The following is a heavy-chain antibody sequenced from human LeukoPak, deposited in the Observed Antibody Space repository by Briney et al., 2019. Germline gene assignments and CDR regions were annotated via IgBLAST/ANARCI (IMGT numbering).Heavy chain of an antibody. CDR2: ITGSGGISGRGGST. CDR3: AKAYYYGSDSNYKTFDY. Sequence: PGGSLRLSCAASGFTFSSYGMHWVREAPGKGLEWVSGITGSGGISGRGGSTYYADSVKGRFTISRDNSKNTLYLQMNSLRAEDTAVYYCAKAYYYGSDSNYKTFDYWGQGTLVTVSS. CDR1: GFTFSSYG. D-gene: IGHD3-10*01. J-gene: IGHJ4*02. V-gene: IGHV3-23*01.